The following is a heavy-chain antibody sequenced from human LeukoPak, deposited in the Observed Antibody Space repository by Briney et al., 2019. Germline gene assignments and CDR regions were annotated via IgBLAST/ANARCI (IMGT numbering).Heavy chain of an antibody. CDR1: GFTFSSYW. D-gene: IGHD6-19*01. CDR2: MNREGSST. CDR3: ARDRANSGWSTYYYYYGMDV. J-gene: IGHJ6*02. V-gene: IGHV3-74*01. Sequence: GGSRRLSCTASGFTFSSYWMHWVRQAPGKGLVWVSRMNREGSSTNYADSVKGRFTISRDNAKNTLYLQMNSLRAEDTAVYYCARDRANSGWSTYYYYYGMDVWGQGTTVTVSS.